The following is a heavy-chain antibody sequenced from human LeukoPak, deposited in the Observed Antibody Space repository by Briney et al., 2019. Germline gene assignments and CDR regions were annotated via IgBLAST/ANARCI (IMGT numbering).Heavy chain of an antibody. D-gene: IGHD2-15*01. Sequence: SETLSLTCTVSGGPISNYYWSWIRQPPGKGLEWIGNIYYSGSTNYNPSLESRVSMSVQSSKNQVSLKLRPVTAADTAVYYCARLGCSGGSCYDDHWGQGTLVTVSS. CDR3: ARLGCSGGSCYDDH. CDR2: IYYSGST. J-gene: IGHJ4*02. CDR1: GGPISNYY. V-gene: IGHV4-59*08.